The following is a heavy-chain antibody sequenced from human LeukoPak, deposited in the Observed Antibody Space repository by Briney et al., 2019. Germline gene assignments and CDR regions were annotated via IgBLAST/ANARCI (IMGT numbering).Heavy chain of an antibody. CDR3: ARAYPLAPRFGEPYNWFDP. D-gene: IGHD3-10*01. V-gene: IGHV4-31*03. CDR1: VGSVSRGGYY. J-gene: IGHJ5*02. CDR2: IYYSGST. Sequence: SETLSLTCTVSVGSVSRGGYYWSWIRQHPGKGLEWIGYIYYSGSTYYNPSRKSRVTISVDTSKNQFSLKLSSVTAADTAVYYCARAYPLAPRFGEPYNWFDPWGQGTLVTVSS.